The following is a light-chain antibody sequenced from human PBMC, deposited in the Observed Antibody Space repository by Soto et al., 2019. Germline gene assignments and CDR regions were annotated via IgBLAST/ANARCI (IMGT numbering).Light chain of an antibody. CDR3: CSYTGSYTVGV. CDR1: SSNVGRYNY. Sequence: QSALTQPRSVSGSPGQSVSISCTGASSNVGRYNYVSWYQHQTGKAPKLMIYDVSQRPSGVPDRFSGSKSGNTASLTISGLQAEDEADYDCCSYTGSYTVGVFGGGTKVTVL. J-gene: IGLJ2*01. V-gene: IGLV2-11*01. CDR2: DVS.